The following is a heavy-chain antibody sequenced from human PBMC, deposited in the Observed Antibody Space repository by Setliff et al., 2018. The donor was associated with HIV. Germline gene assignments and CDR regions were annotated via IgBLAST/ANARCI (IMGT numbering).Heavy chain of an antibody. CDR2: MNPNSGNT. CDR3: ARGHLDYNFWDEVLGNWFDR. Sequence: GASVKVSCKASGYTFTNYDINWVRQAPGQGLEWMGWMNPNSGNTGYAQKFQGRVTMTRNTSIRTAYMELSSLRSEDTAVYYCARGHLDYNFWDEVLGNWFDRWGQGTLVTVSS. CDR1: GYTFTNYD. D-gene: IGHD3-3*01. V-gene: IGHV1-8*02. J-gene: IGHJ5*02.